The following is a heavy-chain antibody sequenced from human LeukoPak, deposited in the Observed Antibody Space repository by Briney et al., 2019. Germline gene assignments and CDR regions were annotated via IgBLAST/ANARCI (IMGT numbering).Heavy chain of an antibody. CDR2: FDPEDGET. Sequence: ASVKVSCKVSGYTLTELSMHWVRQAPGKGLEWMGGFDPEDGETIYAQKFQGRVTMTEDTSTDTAYMELSSLRSEGTAVYYCATIPIRLGELSFPPSFDYWGQGTLVTVSS. J-gene: IGHJ4*02. CDR3: ATIPIRLGELSFPPSFDY. CDR1: GYTLTELS. D-gene: IGHD3-16*02. V-gene: IGHV1-24*01.